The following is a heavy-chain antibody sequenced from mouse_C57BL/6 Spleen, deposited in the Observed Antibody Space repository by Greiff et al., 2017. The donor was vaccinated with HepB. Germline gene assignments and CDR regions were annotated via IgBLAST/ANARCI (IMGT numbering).Heavy chain of an antibody. V-gene: IGHV6-3*01. CDR1: GFTFSNYW. Sequence: EVKVEESGGGLVQPGGSMKLSCVASGFTFSNYWMNWVRQSPEKGLEWVAQIGLKSDNYATHYAESVKGRFTISRDDSKGSVYLQMNNLRAEDTGIYYCTPIYYGNYYAMDYWGQGTSVTVSS. J-gene: IGHJ4*01. CDR3: TPIYYGNYYAMDY. D-gene: IGHD2-1*01. CDR2: IGLKSDNYAT.